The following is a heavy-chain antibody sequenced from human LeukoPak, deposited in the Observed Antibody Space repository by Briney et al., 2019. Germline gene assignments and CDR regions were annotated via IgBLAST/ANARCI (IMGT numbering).Heavy chain of an antibody. CDR1: GGTFSSYA. V-gene: IGHV1-69*13. CDR2: IIPIFGTA. D-gene: IGHD1-7*01. J-gene: IGHJ6*02. CDR3: ANELPSKRGDNWNYAHYGMDV. Sequence: ASVKVSCKASGGTFSSYAISWVRQAPGQGLEWMGGIIPIFGTANYAQKFQGRVTITADESTSTAYMELSSLRSGDTAVYYCANELPSKRGDNWNYAHYGMDVWGQGTTVTVS.